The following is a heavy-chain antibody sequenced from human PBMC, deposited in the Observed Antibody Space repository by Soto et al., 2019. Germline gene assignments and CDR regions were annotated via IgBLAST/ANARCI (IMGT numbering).Heavy chain of an antibody. J-gene: IGHJ4*02. CDR3: TRAPEGSGSYYYFDF. CDR1: GFTFSNYW. CDR2: INRDGREK. Sequence: SLRLACAASGFTFSNYWMSWVRQAPGKGLQWVANINRDGREKYYVDSLKGRFTISRDNADNSLHLQLNSLRDEDTAVYYCTRAPEGSGSYYYFDFWGRGTLVSVSS. V-gene: IGHV3-7*03. D-gene: IGHD3-22*01.